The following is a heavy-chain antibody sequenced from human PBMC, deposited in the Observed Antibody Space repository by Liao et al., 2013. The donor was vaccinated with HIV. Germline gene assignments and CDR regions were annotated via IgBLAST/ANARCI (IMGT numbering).Heavy chain of an antibody. J-gene: IGHJ5*02. CDR2: VCSSGST. CDR3: AKYFGSDGFDP. CDR1: GASMSSFC. V-gene: IGHV4-4*07. Sequence: QVQLQESGPGLVKPSETLSLTCSVSGASMSSFCSTWIRQSAGKGLEWIGRVCSSGSTNYNPSLKSRLTMSADTSKNQFSLKLSSVTAADSAIYYCAKYFGSDGFDPWGRRKPWSPSSQ. D-gene: IGHD3-10*01.